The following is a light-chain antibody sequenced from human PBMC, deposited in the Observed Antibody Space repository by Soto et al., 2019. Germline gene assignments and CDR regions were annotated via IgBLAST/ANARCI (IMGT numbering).Light chain of an antibody. CDR3: QLYNSYSEP. Sequence: IHITQYTTTLSASVGDRVTITCRASQTISSWLAWYQQKPGKVPKLLIYKASTLKSGVPSRFSGSGSGTEFTLTISSLQPDDGATYNCQLYNSYSEPFGEGTMADI. CDR1: QTISSW. CDR2: KAS. J-gene: IGKJ1*01. V-gene: IGKV1-5*03.